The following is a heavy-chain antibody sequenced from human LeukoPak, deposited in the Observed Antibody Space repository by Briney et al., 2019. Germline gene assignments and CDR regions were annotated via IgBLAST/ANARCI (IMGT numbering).Heavy chain of an antibody. CDR3: ARALGASYYYSMDV. Sequence: PGGSLRLSCAASGFTVSSNYMSWVRQAPGKGLQWVSIIYSGGGTYYADSVKGRLTISRDNSKNTLYLQMNSLRAEDTAVYYCARALGASYYYSMDVWGQGTTVTVSS. CDR2: IYSGGGT. CDR1: GFTVSSNY. D-gene: IGHD4-17*01. V-gene: IGHV3-53*01. J-gene: IGHJ6*02.